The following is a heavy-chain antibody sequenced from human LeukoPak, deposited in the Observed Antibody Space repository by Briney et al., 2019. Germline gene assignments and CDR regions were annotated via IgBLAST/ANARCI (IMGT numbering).Heavy chain of an antibody. Sequence: SETLSLTCTVCGGSISSHYWSWIRQPPGKGLECIGYIYYIGSTNYNPSLKSRVTISVDTSNNQFSLKLSSVNAPDTAVYDCARVQTYYDFWSGYYTPYYFDYWGQGTLVTVSS. CDR2: IYYIGST. CDR1: GGSISSHY. J-gene: IGHJ4*02. CDR3: ARVQTYYDFWSGYYTPYYFDY. D-gene: IGHD3-3*01. V-gene: IGHV4-59*11.